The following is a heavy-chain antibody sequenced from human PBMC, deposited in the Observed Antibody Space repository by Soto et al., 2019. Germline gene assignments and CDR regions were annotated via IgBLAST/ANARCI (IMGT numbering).Heavy chain of an antibody. J-gene: IGHJ5*02. V-gene: IGHV1-69*12. CDR3: VRGGQQLAVTNWFDP. CDR2: IIPIFGTA. D-gene: IGHD6-13*01. Sequence: QVQLVQSGAEVKKPGSSVKVSCKASGGTFSSYAISWVRQAPGQGLEWMGGIIPIFGTANYAQKFQGRVTITADESTSTAYRELSSLRSADTAVYYCVRGGQQLAVTNWFDPWGQGTLVTVSS. CDR1: GGTFSSYA.